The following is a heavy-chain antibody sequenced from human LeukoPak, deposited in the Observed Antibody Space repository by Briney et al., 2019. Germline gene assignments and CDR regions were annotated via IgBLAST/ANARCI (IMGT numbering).Heavy chain of an antibody. J-gene: IGHJ4*02. D-gene: IGHD5-18*01. V-gene: IGHV4-59*01. CDR3: AREGYSYGLDY. CDR1: GGSISSYY. Sequence: SETLSLTCTVSGGSISSYYWSWIRQPPGKGLEWIGYIYYSGSTNYNPSLKSRVTISVDTSKNQFSLKLSSVTAADTAVYHCAREGYSYGLDYWRQGTLVTVSS. CDR2: IYYSGST.